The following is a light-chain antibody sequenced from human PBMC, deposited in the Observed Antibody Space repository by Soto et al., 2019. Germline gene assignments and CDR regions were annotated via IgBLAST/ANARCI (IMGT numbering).Light chain of an antibody. CDR2: EVS. CDR1: SSDVGGYNY. V-gene: IGLV2-8*01. CDR3: SSFAGSPVV. J-gene: IGLJ2*01. Sequence: QSALTQPASVSGSPGQSITISCTGTSSDVGGYNYVSWYQQHPGKAPKLMIYEVSKRTSGVPDRFSGTRSGNTASLTVPGLQAEDEADYCCSSFAGSPVVFGEGTKLTVL.